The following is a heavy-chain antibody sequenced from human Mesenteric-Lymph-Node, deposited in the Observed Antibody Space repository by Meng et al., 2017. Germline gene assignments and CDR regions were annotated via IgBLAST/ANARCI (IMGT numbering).Heavy chain of an antibody. CDR2: IYHSGST. CDR3: ARGGYYSFDY. CDR1: GCSISSVYW. J-gene: IGHJ4*02. D-gene: IGHD5-18*01. Sequence: QGQLQESGPGLGKSSETLSLTCAVSGCSISSVYWWTWVRQSPGKGLEWIGEIYHSGSTNYNPSLKSRVTISVDKSKNQFSLKLTSVTAADTAVYYCARGGYYSFDYWGQGTLVTVSS. V-gene: IGHV4-4*02.